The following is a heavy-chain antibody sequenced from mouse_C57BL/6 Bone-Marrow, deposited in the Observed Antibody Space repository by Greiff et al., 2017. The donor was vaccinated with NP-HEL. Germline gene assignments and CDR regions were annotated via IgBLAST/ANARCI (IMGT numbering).Heavy chain of an antibody. V-gene: IGHV3-8*01. D-gene: IGHD2-3*01. J-gene: IGHJ4*01. CDR1: GYSITSDY. Sequence: EVKLQESGPGLAKPSQTLSLTCSVTGYSITSDYWNWIRKFPGNKLEYMGYISYSGSTNYNPSLKSRISITRDTSNSQYYMQLNSVTTEDTATYYCARSSIYDGIGYWGQGTSVTVSS. CDR3: ARSSIYDGIGY. CDR2: ISYSGST.